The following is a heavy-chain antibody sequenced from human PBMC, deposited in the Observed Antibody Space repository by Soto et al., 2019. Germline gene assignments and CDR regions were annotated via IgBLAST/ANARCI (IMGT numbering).Heavy chain of an antibody. CDR3: AREGVHNYTEYYFDY. Sequence: GGSLRLSCAASGFTFSYYYLHWVRRAPGKGLEWVSSISGIRDYIRYADSVKGRFTISRDNAKTSLYLQMNSLTAEDTAVYYCAREGVHNYTEYYFDYWGQGTLVTVSS. CDR2: ISGIRDYI. V-gene: IGHV3-21*06. CDR1: GFTFSYYY. D-gene: IGHD3-10*01. J-gene: IGHJ4*02.